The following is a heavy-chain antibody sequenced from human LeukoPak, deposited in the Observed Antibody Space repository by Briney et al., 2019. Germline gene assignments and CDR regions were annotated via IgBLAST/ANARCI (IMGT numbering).Heavy chain of an antibody. CDR2: IYYSGST. D-gene: IGHD5/OR15-5a*01. V-gene: IGHV4-31*03. Sequence: SETLSLTCTVSGGSISSGGHYWSWIRQHPGKGLEWIGYIYYSGSTYYNPSLKSRVTISVDTSKNQFSLKLSSVTAADTAVYYCARDTGRVSLDYWGQGTLVTVSS. J-gene: IGHJ4*02. CDR1: GGSISSGGHY. CDR3: ARDTGRVSLDY.